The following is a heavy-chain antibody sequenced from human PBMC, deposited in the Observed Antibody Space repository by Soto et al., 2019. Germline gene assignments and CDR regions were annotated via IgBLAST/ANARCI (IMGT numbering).Heavy chain of an antibody. J-gene: IGHJ4*02. Sequence: GGSLRLSCAASGFTFSSYAMSWVRQAPGKGLEWVSVIRCNGGNKYYADSVKGRFTISRDNSKNTLYLQMNSLRAEDTAVYYCARDRKDIVLMVYATTFDYWGQGTLVTVSS. CDR1: GFTFSSYA. V-gene: IGHV3-23*01. CDR2: IRCNGGNK. D-gene: IGHD2-8*01. CDR3: ARDRKDIVLMVYATTFDY.